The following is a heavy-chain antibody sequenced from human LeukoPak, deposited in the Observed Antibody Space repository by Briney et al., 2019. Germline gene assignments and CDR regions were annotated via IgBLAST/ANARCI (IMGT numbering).Heavy chain of an antibody. Sequence: TGGSLRLSCAASGFTFSSYAMSWVRQAPGKGLEWVSAISGSGGSTYYADSVKGRFTISRDNSKNTLYLQMNSLRAEGTAVYYCAKGSVLLWFGELFPDPGPDKRDYFDYWGQGTLVTVSS. D-gene: IGHD3-10*01. CDR1: GFTFSSYA. CDR2: ISGSGGST. V-gene: IGHV3-23*01. J-gene: IGHJ4*02. CDR3: AKGSVLLWFGELFPDPGPDKRDYFDY.